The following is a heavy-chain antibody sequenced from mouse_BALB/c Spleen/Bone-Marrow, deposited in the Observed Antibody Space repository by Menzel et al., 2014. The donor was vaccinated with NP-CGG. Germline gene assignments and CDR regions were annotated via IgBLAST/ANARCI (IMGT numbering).Heavy chain of an antibody. J-gene: IGHJ4*01. Sequence: EVKLMESGPELVKPGASVKMSCKASGYTFTSYVMHWVKQTPGQGLEWIGYINPYNDGTKYNEKFKGKATLTPDKSSSTAYMELSSLTSEDSAVYYCARGGYGNVYYAMDYWGQGTSVTVSS. CDR1: GYTFTSYV. CDR3: ARGGYGNVYYAMDY. D-gene: IGHD2-10*02. CDR2: INPYNDGT. V-gene: IGHV1-14*01.